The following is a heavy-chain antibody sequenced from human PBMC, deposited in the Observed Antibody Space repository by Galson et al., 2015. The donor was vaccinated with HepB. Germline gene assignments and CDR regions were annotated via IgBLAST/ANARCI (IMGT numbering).Heavy chain of an antibody. CDR2: IYYSGST. D-gene: IGHD6-13*01. CDR3: ARRLYSGSSWREYDAFDI. CDR1: GGSISSYY. J-gene: IGHJ3*02. Sequence: CTVSGGSISSYYWSWIRQPPGKGLEWIGYIYYSGSTNYNPSLKSRVTISVDTSKNQFSLKLSSVTAADTAVYYCARRLYSGSSWREYDAFDIWGQGTMVTVSS. V-gene: IGHV4-59*08.